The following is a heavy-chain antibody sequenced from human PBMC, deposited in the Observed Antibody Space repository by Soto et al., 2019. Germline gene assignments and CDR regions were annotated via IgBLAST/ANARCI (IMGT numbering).Heavy chain of an antibody. J-gene: IGHJ3*02. CDR1: GGTLSDHG. D-gene: IGHD3-10*01. Sequence: VQLEQSGAEVKKPGSSVKVSCKASGGTLSDHGVAWLRQAPGQGLEWMGVTIPVFNTAKYAQKFQGRVTVTADKFTNIAYKELSSLRSEDTAFYFCARGVYGSGNYYTGPSAFDIWGQGTMVIVSS. V-gene: IGHV1-69*06. CDR3: ARGVYGSGNYYTGPSAFDI. CDR2: TIPVFNTA.